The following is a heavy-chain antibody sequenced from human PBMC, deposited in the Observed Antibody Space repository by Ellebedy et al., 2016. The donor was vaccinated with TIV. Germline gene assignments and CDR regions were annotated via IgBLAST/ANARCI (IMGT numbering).Heavy chain of an antibody. D-gene: IGHD1-7*01. CDR2: INHSGST. J-gene: IGHJ4*02. CDR1: GGSFSGYY. V-gene: IGHV4-34*01. CDR3: AREEITGTLGY. Sequence: MPSETLSLTCAVYGGSFSGYYWSWIRQPPGKGLEWIGEINHSGSTNYNPSLKSRVTISVDTSKNQFSLKLSSVTAADTAVYYCAREEITGTLGYWGQGTLVTVSS.